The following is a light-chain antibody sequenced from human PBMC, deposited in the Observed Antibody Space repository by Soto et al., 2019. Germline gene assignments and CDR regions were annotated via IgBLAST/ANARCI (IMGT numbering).Light chain of an antibody. CDR3: CSYAGNYTF. V-gene: IGLV2-11*01. J-gene: IGLJ2*01. Sequence: QSALTQPRSVSGSPGQSVTISCTGTSNDVGGYDYVSWYQQYPGKAPTYILYDVTKRPSGVPDRFSGSKSGNTASLTISGVQADDEADYYCCSYAGNYTFFGGGTKVTVL. CDR1: SNDVGGYDY. CDR2: DVT.